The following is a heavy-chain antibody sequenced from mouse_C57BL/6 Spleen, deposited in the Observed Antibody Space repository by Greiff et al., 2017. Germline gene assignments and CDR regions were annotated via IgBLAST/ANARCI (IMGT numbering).Heavy chain of an antibody. D-gene: IGHD1-1*01. CDR2: IYPGSGNT. CDR3: ARWGGSSPASYAMDY. Sequence: QVQLQQSGPELVKPGASVKISCKASGYSFTSYYIHWVKQRPGQGLEWIGWIYPGSGNTKYNEKFKGKATLTADTSSSTAYMQLSSLTSEDSAVYYCARWGGSSPASYAMDYWGQGTSVTVSS. J-gene: IGHJ4*01. CDR1: GYSFTSYY. V-gene: IGHV1-66*01.